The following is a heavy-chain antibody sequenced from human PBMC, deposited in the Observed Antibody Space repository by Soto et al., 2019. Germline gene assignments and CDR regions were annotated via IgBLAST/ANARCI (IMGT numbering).Heavy chain of an antibody. V-gene: IGHV3-30*18. CDR3: AKDRGNYDILTLPEFDH. CDR1: GFTFISCG. Sequence: GGSLRLSCAASGFTFISCGRHWVRQAPGKGLEWVAVISYDGSNKYYADSVKGRFTISRDNSKNTLYLQMNGLRAEDTAVYYCAKDRGNYDILTLPEFDHWRQGTLVTVSS. D-gene: IGHD3-9*01. J-gene: IGHJ5*02. CDR2: ISYDGSNK.